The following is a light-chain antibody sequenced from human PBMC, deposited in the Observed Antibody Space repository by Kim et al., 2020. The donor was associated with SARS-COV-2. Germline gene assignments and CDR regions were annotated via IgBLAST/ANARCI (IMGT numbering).Light chain of an antibody. CDR3: QLWDSSADVV. Sequence: VALGQTARINCGGDNIGSKNVHWYQQKPGQAPVLVIYRDSNRPSGIPDRFSGSNSGNTATLTISRAQAADETNYYCQLWDSSADVVFGGGTQLTVL. CDR1: NIGSKN. V-gene: IGLV3-9*01. J-gene: IGLJ2*01. CDR2: RDS.